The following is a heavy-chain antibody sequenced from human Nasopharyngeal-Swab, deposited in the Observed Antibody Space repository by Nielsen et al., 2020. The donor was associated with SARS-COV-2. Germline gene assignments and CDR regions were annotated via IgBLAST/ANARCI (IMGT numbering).Heavy chain of an antibody. J-gene: IGHJ6*02. Sequence: GESLKISCAASGFTFSSYAMSWVRQAPGKGLEWVSAISGSGGSTYYADSVKGRFTISRDNSKNTLYLQMNSLRAEDTAVYYRAKSPPGSTRDYYYYGMDVWGQGTTVTVSS. CDR3: AKSPPGSTRDYYYYGMDV. D-gene: IGHD2-2*01. V-gene: IGHV3-23*01. CDR2: ISGSGGST. CDR1: GFTFSSYA.